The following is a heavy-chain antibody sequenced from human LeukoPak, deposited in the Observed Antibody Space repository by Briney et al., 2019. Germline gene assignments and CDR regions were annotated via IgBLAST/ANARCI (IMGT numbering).Heavy chain of an antibody. Sequence: SETLSLTCTVSGGSISSYYWSWVRQPPGKGLGWIGYIYYSGSTNYNPSLKSRVTISVDTSKNQFSLKLSSVTAADTAVYYCARQLYSNLIDYWGQGTLVTVSS. J-gene: IGHJ4*02. D-gene: IGHD4-11*01. CDR3: ARQLYSNLIDY. V-gene: IGHV4-59*08. CDR2: IYYSGST. CDR1: GGSISSYY.